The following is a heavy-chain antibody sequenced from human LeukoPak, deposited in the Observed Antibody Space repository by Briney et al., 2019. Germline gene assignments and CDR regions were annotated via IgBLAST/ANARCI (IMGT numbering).Heavy chain of an antibody. D-gene: IGHD3-22*01. CDR3: ATDFYDST. CDR2: IKSKTDGGTT. Sequence: GGSLRLSCAASGFTFSSYAMTWVRQAPGKGLEWVGRIKSKTDGGTTDYAAPVKGRFTLSRDDSKTTLYLQMNSLQTEDTAVYYCATDFYDSTWGQGTLVTVSS. J-gene: IGHJ5*02. V-gene: IGHV3-15*01. CDR1: GFTFSSYA.